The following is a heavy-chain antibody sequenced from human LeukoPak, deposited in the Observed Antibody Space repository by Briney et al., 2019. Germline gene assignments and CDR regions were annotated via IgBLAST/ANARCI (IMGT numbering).Heavy chain of an antibody. CDR3: ARNLALYYYDSSGYYSHAFDI. CDR1: GGSISSYY. Sequence: SETLSLTCTVSGGSISSYYWSWIRQPAGKGLEWIGRIYTSGSTNYNPSLKSRATMSVDTSKNQFSLKLSSVTAADTAVYYCARNLALYYYDSSGYYSHAFDIWGQGTMVTVSS. V-gene: IGHV4-4*07. CDR2: IYTSGST. J-gene: IGHJ3*02. D-gene: IGHD3-22*01.